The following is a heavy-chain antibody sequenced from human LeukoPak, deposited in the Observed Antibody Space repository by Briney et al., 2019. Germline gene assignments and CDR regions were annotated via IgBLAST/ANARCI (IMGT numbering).Heavy chain of an antibody. J-gene: IGHJ5*02. CDR1: GYNFDNHW. D-gene: IGHD6-13*01. V-gene: IGHV5-51*01. Sequence: GESLKISCEASGYNFDNHWIGWVRQMPGKGLEWMGIIYPGDSDTRYSPSFQGQVTISADKSISTAYLQWSSLKASDTAMYYCARPLGTDRSNWFDPWGQGTLVTVSS. CDR2: IYPGDSDT. CDR3: ARPLGTDRSNWFDP.